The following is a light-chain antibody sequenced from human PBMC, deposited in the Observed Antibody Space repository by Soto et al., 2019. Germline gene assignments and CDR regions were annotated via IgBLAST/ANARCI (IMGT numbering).Light chain of an antibody. CDR2: DAS. V-gene: IGKV1-33*01. CDR3: QEYGNLPFT. Sequence: DIQMTQSPSSLSASVGDRVTITCQASQDISKYLNWYQQKPGKAPKLLIYDASNLEIGVPSRFSGSGSGTDFTFTISSLQPEDIATYYCQEYGNLPFTFGPGTKVDIK. CDR1: QDISKY. J-gene: IGKJ3*01.